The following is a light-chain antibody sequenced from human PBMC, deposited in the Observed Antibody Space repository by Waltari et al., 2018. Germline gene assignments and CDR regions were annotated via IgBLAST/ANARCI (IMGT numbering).Light chain of an antibody. CDR2: DAS. V-gene: IGKV3D-15*01. J-gene: IGKJ4*01. CDR1: QSISRH. Sequence: VMTQSPATLFVSPGEGATLSCRASQSISRHVAWYHQKSGQAPRVLIFDASARATGIPARFSGSGSGTEFTLTVSSLQSEDVGVYYCQQYNNWPPLTFGGGTKVEIK. CDR3: QQYNNWPPLT.